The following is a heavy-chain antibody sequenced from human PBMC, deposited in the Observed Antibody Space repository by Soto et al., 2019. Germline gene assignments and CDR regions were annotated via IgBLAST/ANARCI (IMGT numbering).Heavy chain of an antibody. CDR3: ARASSSSVDFDY. V-gene: IGHV3-33*01. J-gene: IGHJ4*02. CDR2: IWYDGSNK. D-gene: IGHD6-6*01. Sequence: ESGGGVVQPGRSLRLSCAASGFTFSSYGMHWVRQAPGKGLEWVAVIWYDGSNKYYADSVKGRFTISRDNSRNTLYLQMNGLRAEDTAVYYCARASSSSVDFDYWGQGTLVTVSS. CDR1: GFTFSSYG.